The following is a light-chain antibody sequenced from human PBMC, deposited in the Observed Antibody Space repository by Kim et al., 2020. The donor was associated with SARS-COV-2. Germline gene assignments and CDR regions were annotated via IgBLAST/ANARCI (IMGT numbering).Light chain of an antibody. Sequence: RVTSSCTGRSSNIGAGYDVHWYQQLPGTAPKLLIYGNSNRPSGVPDRFSGSKSGTSASLAITGLQAEDEADYYCQSYDSSLSGVVFGGGTKLTVL. CDR3: QSYDSSLSGVV. V-gene: IGLV1-40*01. CDR1: SSNIGAGYD. J-gene: IGLJ2*01. CDR2: GNS.